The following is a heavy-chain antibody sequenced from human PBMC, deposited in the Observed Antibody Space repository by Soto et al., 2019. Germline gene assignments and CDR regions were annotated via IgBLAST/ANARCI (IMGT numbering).Heavy chain of an antibody. V-gene: IGHV4-59*01. D-gene: IGHD5-12*01. Sequence: QVQLQESAPGLVKPSETLSLTCTVSGGSISSYCWSWIRQPPGKGMEWIGYIYYNGSTNYNPSLKSRVTISVDTSNNQFSLKLSSVTAADTAVYYCARDRPARASGYPLSPPYYYYVMDVWGQGTTVTVSS. CDR1: GGSISSYC. CDR3: ARDRPARASGYPLSPPYYYYVMDV. J-gene: IGHJ6*02. CDR2: IYYNGST.